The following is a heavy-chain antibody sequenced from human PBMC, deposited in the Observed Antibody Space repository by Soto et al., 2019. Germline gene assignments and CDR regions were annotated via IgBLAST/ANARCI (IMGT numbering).Heavy chain of an antibody. D-gene: IGHD4-4*01. J-gene: IGHJ4*02. V-gene: IGHV3-53*02. CDR2: ISSGGTT. CDR3: ASCLTESTGPFDY. CDR1: GFTVSSNY. Sequence: EVQLVETGGGLIQPGGSLRLSCAASGFTVSSNYMSWVRQAPGKGLEWVSVISSGGTTYYADSVKGRFTISRDNSKNTLYLQMNGRKAEDTAEYYCASCLTESTGPFDYWGQGTLVTVSS.